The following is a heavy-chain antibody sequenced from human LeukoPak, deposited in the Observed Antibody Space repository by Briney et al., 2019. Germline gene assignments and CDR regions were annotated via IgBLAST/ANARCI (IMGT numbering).Heavy chain of an antibody. V-gene: IGHV3-23*01. Sequence: GGSLRLSCAASGFTFSSYGMSWVRQAPGKGLEWVSAISGSGGSTYYADSVKGRFTISRDNAKNSLYLQMNSLRAEDTAVYYCARSYYDILTGYYEGGRFDPWGQGTLVTVSS. J-gene: IGHJ5*02. D-gene: IGHD3-9*01. CDR2: ISGSGGST. CDR1: GFTFSSYG. CDR3: ARSYYDILTGYYEGGRFDP.